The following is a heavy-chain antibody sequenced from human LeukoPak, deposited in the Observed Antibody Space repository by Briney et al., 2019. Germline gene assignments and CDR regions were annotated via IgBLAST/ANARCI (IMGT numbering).Heavy chain of an antibody. Sequence: AETLSLTCAVSGDSFSVYFWTWIRHPPGKGLEWIGDSNHFGSTYYTPSLKSRLTISVDTSKKPFSLNVISVTDADTAVDFCARGLLQLWSCPLPYNHYAIDVWGKGTTVTVSS. CDR2: SNHFGST. J-gene: IGHJ6*04. V-gene: IGHV4-34*01. CDR1: GDSFSVYF. D-gene: IGHD5-18*01. CDR3: ARGLLQLWSCPLPYNHYAIDV.